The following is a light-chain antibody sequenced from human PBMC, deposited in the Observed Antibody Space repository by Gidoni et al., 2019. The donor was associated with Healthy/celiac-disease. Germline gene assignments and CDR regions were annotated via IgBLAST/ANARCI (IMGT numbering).Light chain of an antibody. Sequence: DIQMTQSPSTLSASVGDRVTITCRASQSINSWLAWYQQKPGKAPNLLIYKASSFQSGVPSRFSGSGSGTEFTLTISSLQPDDFATYYCQQYNSYPYTFGQGTKLEIK. CDR1: QSINSW. CDR2: KAS. V-gene: IGKV1-5*03. CDR3: QQYNSYPYT. J-gene: IGKJ2*01.